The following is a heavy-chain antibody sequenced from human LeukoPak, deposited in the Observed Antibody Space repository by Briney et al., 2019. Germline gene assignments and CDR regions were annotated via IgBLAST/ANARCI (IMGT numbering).Heavy chain of an antibody. J-gene: IGHJ4*02. D-gene: IGHD5-18*01. V-gene: IGHV3-74*01. CDR3: ARVVRQLNFDY. CDR1: GFTFSNYW. Sequence: GGSLRLSCAASGFTFSNYWLHWVRQTPGKGLTWVSRIDPSGSGTNYADSVKGRFTISRENAGNTLYLQMNSLRPEDTAVYYCARVVRQLNFDYWGQGTLVTVSS. CDR2: IDPSGSGT.